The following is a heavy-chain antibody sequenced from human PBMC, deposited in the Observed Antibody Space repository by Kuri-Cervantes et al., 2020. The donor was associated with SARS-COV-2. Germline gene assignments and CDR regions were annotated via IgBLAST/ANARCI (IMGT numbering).Heavy chain of an antibody. CDR2: INHSGST. CDR1: GGSFSGYY. J-gene: IGHJ4*02. D-gene: IGHD4-17*01. Sequence: SETLSLTCAVYGGSFSGYYWSWIRQPPGKGLEWIGEINHSGSTNYNPSLKSRVTISVDTSKNQFSLKLSSVTAADTAVYFCARHEYGDSPFDSWGQGSLVTVSS. CDR3: ARHEYGDSPFDS. V-gene: IGHV4-34*01.